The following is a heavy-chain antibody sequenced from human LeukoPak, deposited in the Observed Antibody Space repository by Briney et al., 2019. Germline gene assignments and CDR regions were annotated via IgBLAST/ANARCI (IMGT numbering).Heavy chain of an antibody. V-gene: IGHV3-66*02. CDR2: IYSDGRT. Sequence: GGSLRLSCAASGFTVSSNYMSWVRQAPGKGLEWVSVIYSDGRTYYADSVKGRFTISRDNSKNTLYLQMNSLRAEDTAVYYCAREGNTARFDYWGQGTLVTVSS. CDR3: AREGNTARFDY. D-gene: IGHD5-18*01. J-gene: IGHJ4*02. CDR1: GFTVSSNY.